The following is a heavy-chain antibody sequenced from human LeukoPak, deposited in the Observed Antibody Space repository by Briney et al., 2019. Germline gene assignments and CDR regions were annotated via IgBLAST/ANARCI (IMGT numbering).Heavy chain of an antibody. V-gene: IGHV1-46*03. Sequence: GASVKVSCKASGYTFTSYYMHWVRQAPGQGLEWMGIINPSGGSTSYAQKFQGRVTMTRDTSTSTVYMELSSLRSEDTAVYYCARAFLGYCSGGSCYGRGKTYYYYYVDVWGKGTTVTVSS. CDR2: INPSGGST. CDR1: GYTFTSYY. CDR3: ARAFLGYCSGGSCYGRGKTYYYYYVDV. J-gene: IGHJ6*03. D-gene: IGHD2-15*01.